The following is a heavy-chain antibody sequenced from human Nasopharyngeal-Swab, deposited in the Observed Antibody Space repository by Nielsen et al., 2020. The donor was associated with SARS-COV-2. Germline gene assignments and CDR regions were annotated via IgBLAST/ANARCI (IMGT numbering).Heavy chain of an antibody. V-gene: IGHV3-23*01. D-gene: IGHD2-2*01. J-gene: IGHJ6*02. CDR3: AKDRGRTIVVVPAAIGMDV. CDR2: ISGSGGST. Sequence: GESLKISLAAPGFTFSNYAMSWVRQAPGKGLEWVSAISGSGGSTYYADSVKGRFTISRDNSKNTLYLQMNSLRAEDTAVYYCAKDRGRTIVVVPAAIGMDVWGQGTTVTVSS. CDR1: GFTFSNYA.